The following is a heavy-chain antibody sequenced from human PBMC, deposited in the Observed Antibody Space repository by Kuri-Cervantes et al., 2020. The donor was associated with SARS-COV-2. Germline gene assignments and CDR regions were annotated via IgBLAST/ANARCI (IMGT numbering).Heavy chain of an antibody. J-gene: IGHJ4*02. CDR3: ARTVTTTPDY. V-gene: IGHV4-38-2*02. Sequence: ESLKISCTVSGYSISSGYYWGWIRQPPEKGLEWIGSIYHSGSTYYNPSLKSRVTISVDTSKNQFSLKLSSVTAADTAVYYCARTVTTTPDYWGQGTLVTVSS. CDR1: GYSISSGYY. CDR2: IYHSGST. D-gene: IGHD4-11*01.